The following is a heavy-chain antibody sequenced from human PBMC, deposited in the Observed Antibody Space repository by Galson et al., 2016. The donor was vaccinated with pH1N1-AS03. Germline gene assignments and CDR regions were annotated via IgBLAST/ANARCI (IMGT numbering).Heavy chain of an antibody. CDR1: GYTFSTFA. Sequence: SLRLSCAASGYTFSTFALHWVRQAPGKGLEAPAFISHDGNNRYYTQSVRGRFAISRDNSKNTLYLQMNSLRPDDTAVYYCARDRSYDHKGDAFDLWGQGTMVTVSS. J-gene: IGHJ3*01. D-gene: IGHD3-22*01. CDR2: ISHDGNNR. V-gene: IGHV3-30*09. CDR3: ARDRSYDHKGDAFDL.